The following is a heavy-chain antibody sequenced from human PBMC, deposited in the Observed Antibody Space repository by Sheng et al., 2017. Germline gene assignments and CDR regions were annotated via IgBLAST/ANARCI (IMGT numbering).Heavy chain of an antibody. Sequence: QVQLVESGGGVVQPGRSLRLSCAASGFTFSSYGMHWVRQAPGKGLEWVAVIWYDGSNKYYADSVKGRFTISRDNSKNTLYLQMNSLRAEDTAVYYCARGWGGRRANWFDPWGQGTLVT. CDR2: IWYDGSNK. J-gene: IGHJ5*02. CDR1: GFTFSSYG. V-gene: IGHV3-33*01. D-gene: IGHD1-26*01. CDR3: ARGWGGRRANWFDP.